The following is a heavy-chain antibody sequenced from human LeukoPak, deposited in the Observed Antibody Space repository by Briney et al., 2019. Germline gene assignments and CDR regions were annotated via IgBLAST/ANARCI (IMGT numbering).Heavy chain of an antibody. CDR1: GFTFSSYG. Sequence: GGSLRLSCAASGFTFSSYGMHWVRQAPGKGLEWVTVISYDGSHKYYADSVKGRFTISRDNSKNTLYLQMNSLRAEDTAVYYCARGRYSSGWRYFDYWGQGTLVTVSS. D-gene: IGHD6-19*01. V-gene: IGHV3-30*03. J-gene: IGHJ4*02. CDR3: ARGRYSSGWRYFDY. CDR2: ISYDGSHK.